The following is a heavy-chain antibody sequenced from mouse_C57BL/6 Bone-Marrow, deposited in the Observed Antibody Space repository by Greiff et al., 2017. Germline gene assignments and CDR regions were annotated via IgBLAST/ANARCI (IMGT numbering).Heavy chain of an antibody. D-gene: IGHD2-2*01. J-gene: IGHJ2*01. CDR3: ARVWLRYYFDY. V-gene: IGHV1-64*01. Sequence: QVQLQQPGAELVKPGASVKLSCKASGYTFTSYWMHWVKQRPGQGLEWIGMIHPNSGSTNYNEKFKSKATLTVDKSASTADMKLSSLTSEDSAVYYCARVWLRYYFDYWGQGTTLTVSS. CDR1: GYTFTSYW. CDR2: IHPNSGST.